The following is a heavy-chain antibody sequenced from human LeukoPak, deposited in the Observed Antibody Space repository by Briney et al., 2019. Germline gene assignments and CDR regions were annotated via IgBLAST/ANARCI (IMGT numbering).Heavy chain of an antibody. V-gene: IGHV1-18*01. Sequence: ASVKVSCKASGGTFSSYAISWVRQAPGQGLEWMGWISAYNGNTNYAQKLQGRVTMTTDTSTSTAYMELRSLRSDDTAVYYCARVQAGGWFDPRGQGTLVTVSS. CDR3: ARVQAGGWFDP. CDR1: GGTFSSYA. D-gene: IGHD4-23*01. J-gene: IGHJ5*02. CDR2: ISAYNGNT.